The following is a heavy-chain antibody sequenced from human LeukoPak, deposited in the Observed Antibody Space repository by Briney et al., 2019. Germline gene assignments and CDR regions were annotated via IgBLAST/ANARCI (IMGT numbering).Heavy chain of an antibody. CDR2: IYYSGST. J-gene: IGHJ5*02. V-gene: IGHV4-31*03. CDR1: GGSISSGGYY. D-gene: IGHD3-3*01. CDR3: ASLHYDFWSGYYGGEKWFDP. Sequence: SDTLSLTCTVSGGSISSGGYYWSWIRQHPGKGLEWIGYIYYSGSTYYNPSLKSRVTISVDTSKNQFSLKLSSVTAADTAVYYCASLHYDFWSGYYGGEKWFDPWGQGTLVTVSS.